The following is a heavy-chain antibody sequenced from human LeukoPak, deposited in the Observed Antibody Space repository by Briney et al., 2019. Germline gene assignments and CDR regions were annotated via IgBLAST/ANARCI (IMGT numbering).Heavy chain of an antibody. V-gene: IGHV5-51*01. J-gene: IGHJ4*02. CDR1: GYIFTSNW. Sequence: GESLKISCKGSGYIFTSNWIGWVRQMPGKGLEGLGAVIQGDSDTRYSPSFEGQFTISVDKSISTAYLQWSSLKASDTAMYYCARQTRDGSGSRGYSFDFWGQGTLVAVSS. D-gene: IGHD3-10*01. CDR2: VIQGDSDT. CDR3: ARQTRDGSGSRGYSFDF.